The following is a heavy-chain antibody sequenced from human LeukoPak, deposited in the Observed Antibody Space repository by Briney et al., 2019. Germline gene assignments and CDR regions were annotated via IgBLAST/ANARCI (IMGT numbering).Heavy chain of an antibody. CDR3: ASNTGSDASGYAY. D-gene: IGHD3-22*01. CDR2: ISAYSGDT. CDR1: GYTSTRYG. V-gene: IGHV1-18*01. Sequence: ASVKVSCKASGYTSTRYGVTWVRQAPGQGLEWMGWISAYSGDTNCAQKLQDRVTMTTDTSTRTAYMELRSLRSDDTAVYYCASNTGSDASGYAYWGQGTLVTVSS. J-gene: IGHJ4*02.